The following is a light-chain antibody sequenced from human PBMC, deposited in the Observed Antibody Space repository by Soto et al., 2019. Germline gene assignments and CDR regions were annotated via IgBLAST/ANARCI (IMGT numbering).Light chain of an antibody. J-gene: IGLJ1*01. V-gene: IGLV2-11*01. CDR1: SSDVGGYNY. Sequence: QSALAQPRSVSGSPGQSVTISCTGTSSDVGGYNYVSWYRQHPGKAPKLIIYEVTKRPSGVSTRFSGSKSGNTASLTISGLQAVDEADYYCCSFADFTYVFGTGTKVTVL. CDR3: CSFADFTYV. CDR2: EVT.